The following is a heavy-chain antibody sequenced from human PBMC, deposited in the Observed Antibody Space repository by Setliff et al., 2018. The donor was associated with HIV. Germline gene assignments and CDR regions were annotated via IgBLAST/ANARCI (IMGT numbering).Heavy chain of an antibody. CDR3: AFGGGWLHDY. J-gene: IGHJ4*02. CDR1: GFTFRSYW. D-gene: IGHD3-10*01. CDR2: INSDGSTT. V-gene: IGHV3-74*01. Sequence: GGSLRLSCVASGFTFRSYWMHWVRQAPGKGLVWVSLINSDGSTTNYADSVKGRFTISSDKAENTVYLQMNSLRAEDTAVYYCAFGGGWLHDYWGQGTLVTVSS.